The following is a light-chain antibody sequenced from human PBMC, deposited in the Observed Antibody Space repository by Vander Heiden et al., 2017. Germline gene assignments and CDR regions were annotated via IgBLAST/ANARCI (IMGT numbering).Light chain of an antibody. CDR2: EVT. Sequence: QPALTHPPSLSGPPRQPIAISCTGCTSDVGGYNYVSWYQQHPGKAPKLMIYEVTNRPSGVSNRFSGSKSGNTASLTISGLQAEDEAHYYCSSYITSSTPVIFGGGTKLTVL. CDR3: SSYITSSTPVI. V-gene: IGLV2-14*01. CDR1: TSDVGGYNY. J-gene: IGLJ2*01.